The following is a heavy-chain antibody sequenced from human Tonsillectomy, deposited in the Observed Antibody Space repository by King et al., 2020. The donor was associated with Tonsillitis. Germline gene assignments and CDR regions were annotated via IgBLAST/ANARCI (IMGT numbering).Heavy chain of an antibody. D-gene: IGHD6-13*01. V-gene: IGHV1-69*09. CDR2: TIPIAGIT. Sequence: VQLVQSGAEVKKPGSSVKVSCKASGDTLSRYVFSWLRQAPGQGLEWMGRTIPIAGITNYAQKFQARVTITADKSTNTAYLELSSLRSEDTAVYYCAPHYNNSWPEYFQHWGQGTLVTVSS. CDR3: APHYNNSWPEYFQH. CDR1: GDTLSRYV. J-gene: IGHJ1*01.